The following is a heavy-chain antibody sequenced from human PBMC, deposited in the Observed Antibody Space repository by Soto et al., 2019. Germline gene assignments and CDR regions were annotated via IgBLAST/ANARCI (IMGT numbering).Heavy chain of an antibody. D-gene: IGHD3-22*01. V-gene: IGHV1-69*08. CDR1: GGTFSSYT. CDR3: ARDDSSGYSHY. CDR2: IIPILGIA. J-gene: IGHJ4*02. Sequence: QVQLVQSGAEVKKPGSSVKVSCKASGGTFSSYTISWVRQAPGQGLEWMGRIIPILGIANYAQKFQGRVTTTADKSTSTAYMELSSLRSEDTDVYYCARDDSSGYSHYWGQGTLVTVSS.